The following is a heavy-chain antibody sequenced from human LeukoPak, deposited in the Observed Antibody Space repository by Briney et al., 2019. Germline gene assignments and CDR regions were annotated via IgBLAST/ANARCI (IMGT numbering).Heavy chain of an antibody. V-gene: IGHV1-3*01. CDR2: LNAGNGLT. Sequence: ASVKVSCKASGYTFITYVMHWERQAPGQRLEWMGWLNAGNGLTKYSQKFQGTVTITRDTSASTAYMELSSLRSEDTAVYYCATSRNSARGIDYWGQGTLVTVSS. CDR1: GYTFITYV. CDR3: ATSRNSARGIDY. D-gene: IGHD2-15*01. J-gene: IGHJ4*02.